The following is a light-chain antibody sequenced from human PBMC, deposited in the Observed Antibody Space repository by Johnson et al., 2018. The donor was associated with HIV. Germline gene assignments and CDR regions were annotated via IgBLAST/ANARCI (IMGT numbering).Light chain of an antibody. CDR1: SSNIGNNY. J-gene: IGLJ1*01. Sequence: QPVLTQPPSVSAAPGQKVTISCSGSSSNIGNNYVSWYQQLPGTAPKLLIYDNNKRPSGIPDRFSGSKSGTSATLGITGLQTGDEADYYCGTWVRSLSAGRVFGTATQVTVL. V-gene: IGLV1-51*01. CDR3: GTWVRSLSAGRV. CDR2: DNN.